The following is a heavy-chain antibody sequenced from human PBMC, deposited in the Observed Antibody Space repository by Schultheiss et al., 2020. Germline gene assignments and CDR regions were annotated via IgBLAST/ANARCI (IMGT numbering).Heavy chain of an antibody. V-gene: IGHV3-33*01. Sequence: GGSLRLSCAASGFTFSSYGMHWVRHAPGKGLEWVAVIWYDGSNKYYADSVKGRFTISRDNSKNTLYLQMNSLRAEDTAVYYCARVPPGATTGRTYFQHWGKGTLVTVSS. CDR1: GFTFSSYG. CDR3: ARVPPGATTGRTYFQH. CDR2: IWYDGSNK. D-gene: IGHD1-26*01. J-gene: IGHJ1*01.